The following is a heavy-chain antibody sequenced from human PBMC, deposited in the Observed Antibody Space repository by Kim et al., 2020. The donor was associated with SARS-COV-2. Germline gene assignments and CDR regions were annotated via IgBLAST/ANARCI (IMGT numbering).Heavy chain of an antibody. CDR3: ARDRYCSSTSCPSDY. Sequence: SVKGRIPISREHAKNSLYLQMNSLRAEDTAVYYCARDRYCSSTSCPSDYWGQGTLVTVSS. V-gene: IGHV3-21*01. J-gene: IGHJ4*02. D-gene: IGHD2-2*01.